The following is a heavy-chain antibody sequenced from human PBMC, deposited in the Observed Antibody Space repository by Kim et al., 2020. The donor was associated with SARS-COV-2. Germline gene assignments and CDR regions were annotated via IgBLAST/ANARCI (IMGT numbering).Heavy chain of an antibody. CDR1: GGSISSYY. Sequence: SETLSLTCTVSGGSISSYYWSWIRQPAGKGLEWIGRIYTSGSTNYNPSLKSRVTMSVDTSKNQFSLKLSSVTAADTAVYYCARDLSVRTVRAGWFDPWGQGTLVTVSS. V-gene: IGHV4-4*07. CDR2: IYTSGST. J-gene: IGHJ5*02. CDR3: ARDLSVRTVRAGWFDP. D-gene: IGHD3-10*01.